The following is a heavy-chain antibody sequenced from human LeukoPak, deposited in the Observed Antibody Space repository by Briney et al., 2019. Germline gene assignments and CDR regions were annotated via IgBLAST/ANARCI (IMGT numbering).Heavy chain of an antibody. V-gene: IGHV3-11*06. CDR2: ISSSSSYT. J-gene: IGHJ4*02. D-gene: IGHD4-17*01. CDR1: GFTFSDYY. CDR3: ARDLNDYGDYLDY. Sequence: GGSLRLSCAASGFTFSDYYMSWIRQAPGKGLEWVSYISSSSSYTNCADSVKGRFTISRDNAKNSLYLQMNSLRAEDTAVYYCARDLNDYGDYLDYWGQGTLVTVSS.